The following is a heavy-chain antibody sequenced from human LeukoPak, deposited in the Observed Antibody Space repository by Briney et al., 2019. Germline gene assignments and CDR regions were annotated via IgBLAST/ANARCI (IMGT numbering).Heavy chain of an antibody. D-gene: IGHD5-12*01. CDR1: GYTFTSYG. J-gene: IGHJ5*02. V-gene: IGHV1-18*01. CDR2: ISAYNGNT. Sequence: ASVKVSCKASGYTFTSYGISWVRQAPGQGLEWMGWISAYNGNTNYAQKLQGRVTMTTDTSTSTAYMELRSLRSDDTAVYYCARDFVERSGYAPNWLDPWGQGTLVTVSS. CDR3: ARDFVERSGYAPNWLDP.